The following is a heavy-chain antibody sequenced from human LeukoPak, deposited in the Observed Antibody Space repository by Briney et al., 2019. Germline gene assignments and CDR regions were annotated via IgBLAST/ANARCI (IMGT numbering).Heavy chain of an antibody. J-gene: IGHJ4*02. V-gene: IGHV3-30*04. CDR1: GFTFSSYA. CDR2: ISYDGSNK. Sequence: PGGSLRLSCAASGFTFSSYAMHWVRQAPGKGLEWVAVISYDGSNKYYADSVKGRFTISRDNSKNTLYLQMNSLRAEDTAVYYCARGDRGYYSGEDYWGQGTLVTVSS. CDR3: ARGDRGYYSGEDY. D-gene: IGHD3-22*01.